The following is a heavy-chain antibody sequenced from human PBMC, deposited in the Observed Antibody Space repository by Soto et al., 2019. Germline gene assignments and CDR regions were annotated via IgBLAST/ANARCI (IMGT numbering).Heavy chain of an antibody. D-gene: IGHD3-16*01. J-gene: IGHJ6*02. V-gene: IGHV1-18*01. Sequence: QVHLVQSGAEVKNPGASVKVSCKASGYSFTRYGIGWARQAPGQGLEWMGWINAYNGNTNYAQNLQGRPTRTTDTSTTTAYRELRSLRSNDTAIYYCAMVDVYVTPSPQDVWGQGPTVTVSS. CDR3: AMVDVYVTPSPQDV. CDR2: INAYNGNT. CDR1: GYSFTRYG.